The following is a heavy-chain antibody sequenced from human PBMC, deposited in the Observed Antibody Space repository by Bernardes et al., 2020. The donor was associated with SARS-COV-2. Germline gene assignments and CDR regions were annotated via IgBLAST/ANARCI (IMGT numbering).Heavy chain of an antibody. V-gene: IGHV3-33*01. CDR3: ATEDGEWLES. J-gene: IGHJ5*01. CDR2: IWHDGSRE. D-gene: IGHD4-17*01. Sequence: GGSLRLSCAASGFTFRDYTMHWVRQAPGKGLEWLAVIWHDGSREYYVDSLKGRFAISRDNSNNTLYLQMNNLRVEDTALYRCATEDGEWLESWGQGTLVTVSS. CDR1: GFTFRDYT.